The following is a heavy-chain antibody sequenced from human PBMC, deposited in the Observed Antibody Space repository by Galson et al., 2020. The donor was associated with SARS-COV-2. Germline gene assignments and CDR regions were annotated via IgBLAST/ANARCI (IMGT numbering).Heavy chain of an antibody. CDR2: MNPNSGNT. D-gene: IGHD5-18*01. CDR1: GYTFTSYD. V-gene: IGHV1-8*01. CDR3: ATRGYSYGSYYFDY. Sequence: ASVKVSCKASGYTFTSYDINWVRQATGQGLEWMGWMNPNSGNTGYAQKFQGRVTMTRNTSISTAYMELSSLRSEDTAVYYCATRGYSYGSYYFDYWGQGTLVTVSS. J-gene: IGHJ4*02.